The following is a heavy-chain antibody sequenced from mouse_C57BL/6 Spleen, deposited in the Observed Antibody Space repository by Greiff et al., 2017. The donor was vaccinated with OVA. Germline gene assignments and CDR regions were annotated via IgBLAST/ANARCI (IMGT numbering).Heavy chain of an antibody. D-gene: IGHD2-5*01. CDR3: ARTDSKGWYFDV. V-gene: IGHV3-6*01. CDR2: ISYDGSN. Sequence: EVQLQQSGPGLVKPSQSLSLTCSVTGYSITSGYYWNWIRPFPGNQLEWMGYISYDGSNNYNPSLNNPISITRDTSKNQLFLKLNSVTTEDTATDYCARTDSKGWYFDVWGTGTTVTVSS. CDR1: GYSITSGYY. J-gene: IGHJ1*03.